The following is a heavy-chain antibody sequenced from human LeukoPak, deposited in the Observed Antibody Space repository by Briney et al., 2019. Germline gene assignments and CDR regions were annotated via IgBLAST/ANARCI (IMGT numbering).Heavy chain of an antibody. CDR1: GGSISSSSYY. CDR2: INHSGST. D-gene: IGHD3-10*01. V-gene: IGHV4-39*07. J-gene: IGHJ4*02. CDR3: ASRRTRYYYGSGPFDY. Sequence: SETLSLTCTVSGGSISSSSYYWSWIRQPPGKGLEWIGEINHSGSTNYNPSLKSRVTISVDTSKNQFSLKLSSVTAADTAVYYCASRRTRYYYGSGPFDYWGQGTLVTVSS.